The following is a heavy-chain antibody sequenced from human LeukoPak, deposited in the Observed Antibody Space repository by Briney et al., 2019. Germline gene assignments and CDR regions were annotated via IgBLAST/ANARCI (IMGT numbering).Heavy chain of an antibody. CDR2: IYSGGST. V-gene: IGHV3-66*01. J-gene: IGHJ3*02. D-gene: IGHD4-17*01. Sequence: GGSLRLSCAASGFTVSSNYMSWVRQAPGKGLEWVSVIYSGGSTYYADSVKGRFTISRDNSKNTLYLQMNSLRAEDTAVYYCARDPSATVTMNIWGRGTMVTVSS. CDR1: GFTVSSNY. CDR3: ARDPSATVTMNI.